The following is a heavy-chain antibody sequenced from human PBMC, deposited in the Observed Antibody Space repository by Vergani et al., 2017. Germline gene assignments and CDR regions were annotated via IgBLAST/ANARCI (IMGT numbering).Heavy chain of an antibody. CDR3: ARATKSPRGAFDI. Sequence: QVQLQQWGAGLLKPSETLSLTCAVYGGSFSGYYWSWIRQPPGKGLEWIGEINHSGSTNYNPSLKSRVTISVDTSKNQFSLKLSSVTAADTAVYYCARATKSPRGAFDIWGQGTMVTVSS. V-gene: IGHV4-34*01. J-gene: IGHJ3*02. CDR2: INHSGST. CDR1: GGSFSGYY. D-gene: IGHD3-16*01.